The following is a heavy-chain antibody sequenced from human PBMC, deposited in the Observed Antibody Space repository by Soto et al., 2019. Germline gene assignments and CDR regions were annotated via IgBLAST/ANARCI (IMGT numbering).Heavy chain of an antibody. J-gene: IGHJ4*02. Sequence: PSETLSLTCTVSNVPLISYSYSWGWIRQPPGKGLEWIASISYNGDTYYNPSLNSRVTISKETSNDQFSLRLTSVSAADTAVYYCTRPFSYDFWSGYSRAPYYFDYWGQGTLVTVSS. V-gene: IGHV4-39*01. CDR3: TRPFSYDFWSGYSRAPYYFDY. D-gene: IGHD3-3*01. CDR1: NVPLISYSYS. CDR2: ISYNGDT.